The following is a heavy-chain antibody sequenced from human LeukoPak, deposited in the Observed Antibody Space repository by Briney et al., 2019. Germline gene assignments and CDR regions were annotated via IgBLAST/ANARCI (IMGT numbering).Heavy chain of an antibody. CDR3: VRRGSGSSSPFAY. CDR1: GFSFSTYA. Sequence: GGSLRLSCAASGFSFSTYAMSWARQAPGKGLEWVSGISGSGETSYYAASMKGRLTISRDNSNNTLYLQMTSLRADDTAVYYCVRRGSGSSSPFAYWGQGALVIVSS. D-gene: IGHD6-6*01. J-gene: IGHJ4*02. CDR2: ISGSGETS. V-gene: IGHV3-23*01.